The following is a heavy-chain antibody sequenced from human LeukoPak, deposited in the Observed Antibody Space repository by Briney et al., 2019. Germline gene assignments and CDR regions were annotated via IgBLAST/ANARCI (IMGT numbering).Heavy chain of an antibody. D-gene: IGHD3-10*01. CDR2: IYYSGST. CDR3: ARHNYGSGSYNYYYYYGMDV. V-gene: IGHV4-39*01. J-gene: IGHJ6*02. Sequence: SETLSLTCTVSGGSISSSSYYRGWIRQPPGKGLEWIGSIYYSGSTYYSPSLKSRVTISVDTSKNQFSLKLSSVTAADTAVYYCARHNYGSGSYNYYYYYGMDVWGQGTTVTVSS. CDR1: GGSISSSSYY.